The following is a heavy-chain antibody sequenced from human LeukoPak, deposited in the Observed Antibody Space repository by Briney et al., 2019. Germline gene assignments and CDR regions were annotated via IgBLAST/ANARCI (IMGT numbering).Heavy chain of an antibody. V-gene: IGHV1-2*02. CDR2: INPNSGGT. CDR1: GYTFTGYY. Sequence: ASVKVSCKASGYTFTGYYMHWVRQAPGQGLEWMGWINPNSGGTNYAQKFQGRVTMTRDTSISTAYMELSRLRSDDTAVYYCARDSGTRYYYYYYMDVWGKGTTVTISS. CDR3: ARDSGTRYYYYYYMDV. D-gene: IGHD1-1*01. J-gene: IGHJ6*03.